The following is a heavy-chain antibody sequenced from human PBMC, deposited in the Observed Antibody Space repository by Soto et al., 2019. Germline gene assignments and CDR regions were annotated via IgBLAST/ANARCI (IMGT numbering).Heavy chain of an antibody. CDR3: VCGRGATASYYYGIDV. J-gene: IGHJ6*02. V-gene: IGHV1-8*01. CDR1: GYTFTSYD. D-gene: IGHD3-10*01. Sequence: ASVKVSCKASGYTFTSYDMNWVRQATGQGLEWMGWMNPNSGNTGYAQKFQGRVTMTRNTSISTAYMELSSLRSEDTAVYYCVCGRGATASYYYGIDVWGHRTTVTVSS. CDR2: MNPNSGNT.